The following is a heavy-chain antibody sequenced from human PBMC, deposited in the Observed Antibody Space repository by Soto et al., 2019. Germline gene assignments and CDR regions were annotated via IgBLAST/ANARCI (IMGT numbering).Heavy chain of an antibody. CDR2: INPNSGDT. V-gene: IGHV1-2*02. CDR1: GYTFTGYY. CDR3: ARVVRGVVNWFHP. J-gene: IGHJ5*02. D-gene: IGHD3-10*01. Sequence: ASVKVSCKASGYTFTGYYMHWVRQAPGQGLEWMGWINPNSGDTNYAQKFQGRLTLTTDTSTSTAYMELKSLGYDDTAEYYCARVVRGVVNWFHPWGQGTLVTVSS.